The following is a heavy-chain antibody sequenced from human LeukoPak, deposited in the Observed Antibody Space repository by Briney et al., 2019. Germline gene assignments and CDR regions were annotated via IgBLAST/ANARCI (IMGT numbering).Heavy chain of an antibody. CDR1: GFTFNNYC. J-gene: IGHJ4*02. D-gene: IGHD3-22*01. V-gene: IGHV3-7*03. CDR2: IKQDGSET. Sequence: PGGSLRLSCAASGFTFNNYCMSWVRQSPGKGLEWVANIKQDGSETYYVDSVKGRFTIFRDNAKNSLYLQMNSLRTEDTAVYFCARGKSSGAPGGYWGQGTLVTVSS. CDR3: ARGKSSGAPGGY.